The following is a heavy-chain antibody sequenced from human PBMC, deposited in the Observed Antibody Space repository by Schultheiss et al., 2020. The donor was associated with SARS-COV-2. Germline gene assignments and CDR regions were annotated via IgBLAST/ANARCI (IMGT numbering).Heavy chain of an antibody. CDR2: IYWDDDK. Sequence: VKPTQTLTLTCTFSGFSLSTSGVGVGWIRQPPGKALEWLALIYWDDDKRYSPSLKSRLTITKDTSKNQVVLTMTNMDPVDTATYYCAHACIAAAFYNWFDPWGQGTLVTVSS. CDR1: GFSLSTSGVG. D-gene: IGHD6-13*01. CDR3: AHACIAAAFYNWFDP. V-gene: IGHV2-5*02. J-gene: IGHJ5*02.